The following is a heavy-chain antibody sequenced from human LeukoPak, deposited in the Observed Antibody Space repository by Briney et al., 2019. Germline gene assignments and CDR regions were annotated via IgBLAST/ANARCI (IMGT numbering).Heavy chain of an antibody. CDR3: ARDLGIAVAGPFDY. Sequence: PSETLSLTCTVSGGSISSYYWSWIRQPAGKGLEWIGRIYTSGSTNYNPSLKSRVNMSVDPSKNQFSLKLSSVTAADPAVYYCARDLGIAVAGPFDYWGQGTLVTVSS. CDR2: IYTSGST. J-gene: IGHJ4*02. D-gene: IGHD6-19*01. V-gene: IGHV4-4*07. CDR1: GGSISSYY.